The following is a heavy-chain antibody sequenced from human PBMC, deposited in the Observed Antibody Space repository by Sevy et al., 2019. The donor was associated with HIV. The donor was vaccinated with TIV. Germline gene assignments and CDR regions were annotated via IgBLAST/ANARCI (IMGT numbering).Heavy chain of an antibody. J-gene: IGHJ1*01. D-gene: IGHD2-15*01. Sequence: ASVKVSCKASGYTFNSYVITWVRQAPGQGLEWMGKISGYNGDTKYGQKFQGGVTMTTDPSTSTAYMEVRSLKSDDTAVYYCARAPSGSQGPGQYFQHWGQGTLVTVSS. CDR3: ARAPSGSQGPGQYFQH. CDR2: ISGYNGDT. CDR1: GYTFNSYV. V-gene: IGHV1-18*01.